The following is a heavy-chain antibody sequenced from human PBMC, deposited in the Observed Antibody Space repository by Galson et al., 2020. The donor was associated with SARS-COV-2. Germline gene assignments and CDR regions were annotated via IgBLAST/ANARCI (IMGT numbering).Heavy chain of an antibody. CDR2: INKDGSST. Sequence: GGSLRLSCAVSGFTFSTHWMHWVRQSPGKGLVWVSRINKDGSSTNYADFVKGRFTISRDNAKNTLYLEMNSLRTDDTAFYYCARETPTHSHYIDSWGQGTLVTVSS. V-gene: IGHV3-74*01. CDR3: ARETPTHSHYIDS. CDR1: GFTFSTHW. J-gene: IGHJ4*02.